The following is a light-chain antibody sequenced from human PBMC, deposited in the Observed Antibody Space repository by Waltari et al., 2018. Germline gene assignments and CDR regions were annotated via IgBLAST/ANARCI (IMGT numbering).Light chain of an antibody. J-gene: IGLJ2*01. CDR3: QAWDSLMI. Sequence: SYELTQPPSVSVSPGQTASITCSGDKLGDKYVCWYQQKPGQSPLLIIYEDKKRPSGIPRRFSGSNSGNTATLTISETQAMDEADYYCQAWDSLMIFGGGTKLTVL. CDR1: KLGDKY. CDR2: EDK. V-gene: IGLV3-1*01.